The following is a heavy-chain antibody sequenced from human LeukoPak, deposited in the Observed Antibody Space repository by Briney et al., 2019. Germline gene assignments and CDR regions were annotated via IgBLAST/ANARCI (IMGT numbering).Heavy chain of an antibody. CDR3: ARHGRYYDSSGYRMFAFDI. D-gene: IGHD3-22*01. Sequence: PSETLSLTCTVSGGSISSYYWSWIRQPPGKGLEWIGYIYYSGSTNYNPSLKSRVTISVDKSKNQYSLKLSSVTAADTAVYYCARHGRYYDSSGYRMFAFDIWGQGTMVTVS. V-gene: IGHV4-59*08. CDR1: GGSISSYY. CDR2: IYYSGST. J-gene: IGHJ3*02.